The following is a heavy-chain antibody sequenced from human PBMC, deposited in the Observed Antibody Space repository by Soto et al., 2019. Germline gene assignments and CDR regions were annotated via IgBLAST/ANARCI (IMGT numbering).Heavy chain of an antibody. Sequence: GGSLRLSCAASGFSFSNYAMSWVRQAPGKGLEWVSIISASGDYTSYADSVKGRFTISRDNSKNTMYMQMNSLRSDDTAVYYCASLVVTPTNVPGDWPDPWGQGILVTVSS. CDR3: ASLVVTPTNVPGDWPDP. D-gene: IGHD2-15*01. CDR1: GFSFSNYA. V-gene: IGHV3-23*01. J-gene: IGHJ5*02. CDR2: ISASGDYT.